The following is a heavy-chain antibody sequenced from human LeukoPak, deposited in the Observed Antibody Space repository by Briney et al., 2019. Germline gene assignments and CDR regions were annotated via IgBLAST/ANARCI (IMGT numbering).Heavy chain of an antibody. D-gene: IGHD6-13*01. CDR3: ARGFSSWYKLPFDY. Sequence: SETLSLTCALYGGSFSGCYWSWIRQPPGKGLEWIGEINHSGSTNYNPSLKSRVTISVDTSKNQSSLKLSSVTAADTAVYYCARGFSSWYKLPFDYWGQGTLVTVSS. J-gene: IGHJ4*02. CDR2: INHSGST. V-gene: IGHV4-34*01. CDR1: GGSFSGCY.